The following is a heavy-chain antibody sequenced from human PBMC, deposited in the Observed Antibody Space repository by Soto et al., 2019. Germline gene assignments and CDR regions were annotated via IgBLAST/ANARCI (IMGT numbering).Heavy chain of an antibody. Sequence: ETLSLTCTVSGGSISSSSYYWGWIRQPPGKGLEWIGTIYYSGATYFNPSLKSRVTISVDTSKNQFSLKLSSVTAADTAVYYCARLGSSGWRNYWGQGTLVTVSS. V-gene: IGHV4-39*01. CDR3: ARLGSSGWRNY. J-gene: IGHJ4*02. D-gene: IGHD6-19*01. CDR2: IYYSGAT. CDR1: GGSISSSSYY.